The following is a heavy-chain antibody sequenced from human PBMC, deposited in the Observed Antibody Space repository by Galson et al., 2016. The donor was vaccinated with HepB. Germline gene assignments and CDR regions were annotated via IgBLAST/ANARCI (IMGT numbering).Heavy chain of an antibody. V-gene: IGHV5-51*01. J-gene: IGHJ4*02. CDR2: IYPGDSDT. Sequence: QSGAEVKKTGESLKISCKGSGYSFTSFWIGWVRQMLGKGLEWMGIIYPGDSDTRYSPSFHGQVTISVDKSISTAYLQWSSLKASDTAMYYCVRHRGGSGEYVFEYWGQGTLVTVSS. CDR1: GYSFTSFW. D-gene: IGHD2-15*01. CDR3: VRHRGGSGEYVFEY.